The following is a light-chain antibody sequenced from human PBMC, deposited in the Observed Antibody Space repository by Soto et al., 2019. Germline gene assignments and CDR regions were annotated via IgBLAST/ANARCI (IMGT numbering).Light chain of an antibody. V-gene: IGKV3D-20*01. CDR1: QSVSSSY. Sequence: EIVLTQSPATLSLSPGERATLSCGASQSVSSSYLAWYQQRPGLAARLLIYDASYRATGIPDRFSGSGSVTDFTLTISRLEPEDFAVYYCQQYGSSPQTFGQGTKLEIK. CDR3: QQYGSSPQT. CDR2: DAS. J-gene: IGKJ2*01.